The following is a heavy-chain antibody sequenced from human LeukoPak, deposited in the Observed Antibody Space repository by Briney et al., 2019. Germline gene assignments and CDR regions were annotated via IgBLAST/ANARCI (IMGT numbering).Heavy chain of an antibody. CDR3: TRQEREMYYDFWSGYYTGFDY. CDR1: GFTFSGSA. Sequence: GSLRLSCAASGFTFSGSAMHWVRQASGKGLEWVGRIRSKANSYATAYAASVKGRFTISRDDSKNTAYLQMNSLKTEDTAVYYCTRQEREMYYDFWSGYYTGFDYWGQGTLVTVSS. CDR2: IRSKANSYAT. V-gene: IGHV3-73*01. D-gene: IGHD3-3*01. J-gene: IGHJ4*02.